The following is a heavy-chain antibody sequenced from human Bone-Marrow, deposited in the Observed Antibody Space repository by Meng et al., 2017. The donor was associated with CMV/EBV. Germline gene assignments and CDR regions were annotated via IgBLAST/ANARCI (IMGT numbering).Heavy chain of an antibody. D-gene: IGHD2-15*01. V-gene: IGHV3-9*01. Sequence: SLKISCTTSGFPFDDYAMHWVRQVPGKGLEWVSVISWDSGIKAYADSVKGRFTISRDNAKNSLNLQMNSLRTDDSALHHCAKDMKGYCSDNSCYTEGMDVWGQGTTVTVSS. CDR2: ISWDSGIK. CDR3: AKDMKGYCSDNSCYTEGMDV. J-gene: IGHJ6*02. CDR1: GFPFDDYA.